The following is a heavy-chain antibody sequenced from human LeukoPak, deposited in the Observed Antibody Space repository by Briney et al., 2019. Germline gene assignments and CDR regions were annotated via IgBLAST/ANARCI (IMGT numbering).Heavy chain of an antibody. V-gene: IGHV3-30*18. Sequence: PGRSLRLSCAASGFTFSSYGMHWVRQAPGKGLEWVAVISYDGSNKYYADSVKGRFTISRDNSKNTLYLQMNSLRAEGTAVYYCAKDRTYYDFWRGYYPYYWGEGDLVTVS. CDR3: AKDRTYYDFWRGYYPYY. CDR1: GFTFSSYG. D-gene: IGHD3-3*01. J-gene: IGHJ4*02. CDR2: ISYDGSNK.